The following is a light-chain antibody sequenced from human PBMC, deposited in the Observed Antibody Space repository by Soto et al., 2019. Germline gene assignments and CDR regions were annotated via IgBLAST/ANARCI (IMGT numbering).Light chain of an antibody. V-gene: IGKV1-39*01. CDR3: QQSHNMPFT. CDR1: QSITNY. CDR2: AAS. Sequence: DIQMTQSPSSLSASVGDRVTITCRASQSITNYLNWYQHKPGKAPKLLVYAASSLQSGVPSRFSGSGSGTAFTLTISSLQPEDFATYFCQQSHNMPFTFGPGTKV. J-gene: IGKJ3*01.